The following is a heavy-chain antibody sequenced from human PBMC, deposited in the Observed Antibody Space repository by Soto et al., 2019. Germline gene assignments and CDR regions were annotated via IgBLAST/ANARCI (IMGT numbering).Heavy chain of an antibody. J-gene: IGHJ6*02. V-gene: IGHV3-33*01. Sequence: GSLRLSCAASGFTFSSYGMHWVRQAPGKGLEWVAVIWYDGSNKYYADSVKGRFTISRDNSKNTLYLQMNSLRAEDTAVYYCARDGYSTSLTYYYYGMDVWGQGTTVTVSS. CDR2: IWYDGSNK. CDR1: GFTFSSYG. D-gene: IGHD2-2*01. CDR3: ARDGYSTSLTYYYYGMDV.